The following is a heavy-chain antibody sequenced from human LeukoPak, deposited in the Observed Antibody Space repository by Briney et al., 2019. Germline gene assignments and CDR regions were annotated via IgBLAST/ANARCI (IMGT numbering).Heavy chain of an antibody. V-gene: IGHV1-2*02. Sequence: ASVKVSCKASGYTFTGYYMHWVRRAPGQGLEWMGWINPNSGGTNYAQKFQGRVTMTRDTSISTAYMELSRLRSDDTAVYYCARRVRGCQLRLSYYFDYWGQGTLVTVSS. J-gene: IGHJ4*02. D-gene: IGHD2-2*01. CDR3: ARRVRGCQLRLSYYFDY. CDR1: GYTFTGYY. CDR2: INPNSGGT.